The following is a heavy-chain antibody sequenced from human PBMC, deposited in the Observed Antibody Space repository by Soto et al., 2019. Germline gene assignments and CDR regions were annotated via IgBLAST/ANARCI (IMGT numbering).Heavy chain of an antibody. V-gene: IGHV3-23*01. Sequence: PGGSLRRPCAASGFTFSSYAITWVRQAPGKGLEWVSASSGSGGSTYYADSVKGRFTISRDNSKNTLYLQMNSLRAEDTAVYYCAKSFGSIAAADAFDIWGQGTMVTVSS. CDR2: SSGSGGST. D-gene: IGHD6-13*01. CDR3: AKSFGSIAAADAFDI. J-gene: IGHJ3*02. CDR1: GFTFSSYA.